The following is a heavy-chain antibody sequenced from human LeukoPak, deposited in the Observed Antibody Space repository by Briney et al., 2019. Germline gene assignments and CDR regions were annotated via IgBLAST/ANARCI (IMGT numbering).Heavy chain of an antibody. D-gene: IGHD3-10*01. Sequence: SETLSLTCTVSGGSISSSSYYWGWIRQPPGKGLEWIGSIYYSGSTYYNPSLKSRVTISVDTSKNQFSLKLSSVTAADTAVYYCARMADYYGSGRPIDYWGQGTLVTVSS. CDR2: IYYSGST. CDR3: ARMADYYGSGRPIDY. CDR1: GGSISSSSYY. V-gene: IGHV4-39*07. J-gene: IGHJ4*02.